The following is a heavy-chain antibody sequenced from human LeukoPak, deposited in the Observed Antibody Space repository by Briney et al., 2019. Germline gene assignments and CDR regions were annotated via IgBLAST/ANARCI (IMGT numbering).Heavy chain of an antibody. D-gene: IGHD3-22*01. CDR1: GFTFDDYG. CDR3: ARSRSVFKADRYYYDSSGYPEAYYYYYYMDV. V-gene: IGHV3-20*04. J-gene: IGHJ6*03. CDR2: LNWNGGST. Sequence: PGGSLRLSCAASGFTFDDYGLSWVRQVPGKGLEWVSGLNWNGGSTGYADSVKGRFTISRDNAKNSLYLQMNSLRAEDTALYYCARSRSVFKADRYYYDSSGYPEAYYYYYYMDVWGKGTTVTVSS.